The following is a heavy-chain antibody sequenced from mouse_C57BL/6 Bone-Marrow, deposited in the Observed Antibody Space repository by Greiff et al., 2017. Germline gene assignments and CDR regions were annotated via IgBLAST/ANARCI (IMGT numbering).Heavy chain of an antibody. CDR3: ARSGELGDAMDY. J-gene: IGHJ4*01. CDR2: IDPSDSYT. CDR1: GYTFTSYW. D-gene: IGHD4-1*01. Sequence: QVQLQQPGAELVMPGASVKLSCKASGYTFTSYWMHWVKQRPGQGLEWIGEIDPSDSYTNYNQKFKGKSTLTVDKSSSTAYMQLSSLTSEDPAVYYCARSGELGDAMDYWGQGTSVTVSS. V-gene: IGHV1-69*01.